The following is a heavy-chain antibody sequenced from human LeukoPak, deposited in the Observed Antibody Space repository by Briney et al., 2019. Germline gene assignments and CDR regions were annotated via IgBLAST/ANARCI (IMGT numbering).Heavy chain of an antibody. CDR2: ISAYNGNT. CDR1: GYTFPSFG. CDR3: ARDVSDFRSFSKYHYMDV. J-gene: IGHJ6*03. D-gene: IGHD3-3*01. V-gene: IGHV1-18*01. Sequence: GASVKVSCKASGYTFPSFGISWVRQAPGQGLEWMGWISAYNGNTNYAQQLQGRVTMTTDTSTSTAYMELRSLRSDDTAVYYCARDVSDFRSFSKYHYMDVWGKGTTVTVSS.